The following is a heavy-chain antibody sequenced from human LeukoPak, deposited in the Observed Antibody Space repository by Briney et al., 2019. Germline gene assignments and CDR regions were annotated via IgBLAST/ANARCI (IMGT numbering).Heavy chain of an antibody. CDR2: INYGGPT. D-gene: IGHD3-10*01. J-gene: IGHJ4*02. CDR1: GGSISSSNYS. CDR3: ARYVVFGSGKFYFDY. Sequence: TSETLSLTCTVSGGSISSSNYSWSWIRQPPGKELEWIASINYGGPTYYPPSLKSPVTISVDTSRHQFSLRLSSVTAADTAVYLCARYVVFGSGKFYFDYWGQGSLVTVSS. V-gene: IGHV4-39*01.